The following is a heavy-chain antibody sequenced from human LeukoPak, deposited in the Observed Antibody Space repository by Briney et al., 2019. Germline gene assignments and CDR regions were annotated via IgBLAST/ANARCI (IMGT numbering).Heavy chain of an antibody. CDR3: TRDLGVDTTMIFFDY. Sequence: APVKVSCKASGYTFTSYGISWVRQAPGQGLEWMGWISAYNGNKNYVQKFQGRVTMTTDTSTSTAYMELTSLRSDDTAMYYCTRDLGVDTTMIFFDYWGQGTLVTVSS. J-gene: IGHJ4*02. CDR1: GYTFTSYG. CDR2: ISAYNGNK. V-gene: IGHV1-18*01. D-gene: IGHD3/OR15-3a*01.